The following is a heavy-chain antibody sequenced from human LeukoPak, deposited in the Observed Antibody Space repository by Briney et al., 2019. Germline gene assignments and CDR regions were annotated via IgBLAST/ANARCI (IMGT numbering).Heavy chain of an antibody. CDR2: IYTSGST. J-gene: IGHJ6*02. CDR3: ARESTDIVVVVAATPHYYGMDV. Sequence: SQTLSLTRTVAGGSISSYYWSWIRQPAGKGLEWIGRIYTSGSTSYNPSLKSRVTMSVDTSKNQFSLKLSSVTAADTAVYYCARESTDIVVVVAATPHYYGMDVWGQGTTVTVSS. D-gene: IGHD2-15*01. CDR1: GGSISSYY. V-gene: IGHV4-4*07.